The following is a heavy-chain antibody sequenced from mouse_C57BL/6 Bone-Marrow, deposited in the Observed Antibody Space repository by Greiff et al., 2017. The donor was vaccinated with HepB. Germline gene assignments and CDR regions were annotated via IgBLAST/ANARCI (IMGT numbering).Heavy chain of an antibody. V-gene: IGHV1-4*01. CDR2: INPSSGYT. CDR1: GYTFTSYS. D-gene: IGHD3-1*01. CDR3: ARGTKREAEFAY. Sequence: QVQLQQSGAELARPGASVKMSCKASGYTFTSYSMHWVKQRPGQGLEWIGYINPSSGYTKYNQKFKDKATLTADKSSSTAYMQLSSLTSEDSAVYYCARGTKREAEFAYWGQGTLVTVSA. J-gene: IGHJ3*01.